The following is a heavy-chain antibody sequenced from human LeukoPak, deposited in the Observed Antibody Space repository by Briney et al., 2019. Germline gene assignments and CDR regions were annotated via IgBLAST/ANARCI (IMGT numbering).Heavy chain of an antibody. J-gene: IGHJ4*02. CDR3: ARLRWALYYFDY. Sequence: SETLSLTCTVSGGSINDYYWSWIRQPPGKGLEYIGYVHYSGSPDYNPSLKSRVIISVDTSKNRFSLKLTSVAAAGTAVYYCARLRWALYYFDYWGQGILVTVSS. D-gene: IGHD3-16*01. CDR2: VHYSGSP. CDR1: GGSINDYY. V-gene: IGHV4-59*08.